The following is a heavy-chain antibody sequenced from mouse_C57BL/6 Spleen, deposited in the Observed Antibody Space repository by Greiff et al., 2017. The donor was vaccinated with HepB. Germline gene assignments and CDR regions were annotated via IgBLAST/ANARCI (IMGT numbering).Heavy chain of an antibody. J-gene: IGHJ2*01. Sequence: QVQLKQPGAELVKPGASVKLSCKASGYTFTSYWMHWVKQRPGQGLEWIGMIHPNSGSTNYNEKFKSKATLTVDKSSSTAYMQLSSLTSEDSAVYYCARSRLPDYFDYWGQGTTLTVSS. CDR2: IHPNSGST. CDR1: GYTFTSYW. V-gene: IGHV1-64*01. CDR3: ARSRLPDYFDY. D-gene: IGHD5-5*01.